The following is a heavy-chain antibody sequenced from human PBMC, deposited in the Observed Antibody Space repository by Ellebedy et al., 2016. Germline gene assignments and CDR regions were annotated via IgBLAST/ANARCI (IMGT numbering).Heavy chain of an antibody. D-gene: IGHD6-6*01. CDR2: IRTYNGKT. V-gene: IGHV1-18*04. CDR1: GYTFTNYG. J-gene: IGHJ6*02. CDR3: SRPLEYSSSSGYYAMDV. Sequence: ASVKVSCKASGYTFTNYGISWVRQAPGQGLESMGWIRTYNGKTNYAQQGQGRVTMTTDTSTDTAYMEVRTLRSDDTAVYYCSRPLEYSSSSGYYAMDVWGQGTTVTVSS.